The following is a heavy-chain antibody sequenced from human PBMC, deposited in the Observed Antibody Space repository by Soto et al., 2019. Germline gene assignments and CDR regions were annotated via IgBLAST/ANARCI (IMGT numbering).Heavy chain of an antibody. CDR1: GYTFTSYT. J-gene: IGHJ6*03. V-gene: IGHV1-69*02. D-gene: IGHD2-2*01. CDR3: ARGSNCSSTSCYYPDNYYYYMDV. CDR2: IIPILGIA. Sequence: SGKVSCKASGYTFTSYTISWVRQAPGQGLEWMGRIIPILGIANYAQKFQGRVTITADKSTSTAYMELSSLRSEDTAVYYCARGSNCSSTSCYYPDNYYYYMDVWGKGTTVTVSS.